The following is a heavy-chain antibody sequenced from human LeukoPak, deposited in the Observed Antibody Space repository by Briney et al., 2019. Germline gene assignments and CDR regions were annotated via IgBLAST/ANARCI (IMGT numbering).Heavy chain of an antibody. CDR1: GGSFSGYY. Sequence: SPSETLSLTCAVYGGSFSGYYWSWIRQPPGKGLEWIGEINHSGSTNYNPSLKSRVTISVDTSKNQFSLKLSSVTAADTAVYYCARVFPAEDYFDYWGRGTLVTVSS. J-gene: IGHJ4*02. V-gene: IGHV4-34*01. CDR3: ARVFPAEDYFDY. D-gene: IGHD2-2*01. CDR2: INHSGST.